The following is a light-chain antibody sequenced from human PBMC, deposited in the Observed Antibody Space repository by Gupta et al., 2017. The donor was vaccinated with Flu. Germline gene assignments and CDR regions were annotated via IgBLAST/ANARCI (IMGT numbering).Light chain of an antibody. CDR3: QQSDSTHPT. Sequence: GDRVTSTCRARQIRSTYLNWYQQRPGKAPNLLIYAASTLQAGVPSRFSGSGSGTDFTLTISSLQPEDFASYYCQQSDSTHPTFGQGTRLAIK. V-gene: IGKV1-39*01. CDR1: QIRSTY. CDR2: AAS. J-gene: IGKJ5*01.